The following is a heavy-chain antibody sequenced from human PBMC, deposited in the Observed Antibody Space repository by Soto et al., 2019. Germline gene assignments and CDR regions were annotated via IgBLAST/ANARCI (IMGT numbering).Heavy chain of an antibody. CDR2: ISYTGSA. Sequence: SQTLSLTCTVSGGSINYSSWNWIRQPPGKGLEWIGYISYTGSANYNASLKSRLTISVDTSKNQFSLTLSSVTAADTALYYCARVNYGDYYYGMDVWGQGTTVTVS. CDR3: ARVNYGDYYYGMDV. CDR1: GGSINYSS. V-gene: IGHV4-59*01. D-gene: IGHD4-17*01. J-gene: IGHJ6*02.